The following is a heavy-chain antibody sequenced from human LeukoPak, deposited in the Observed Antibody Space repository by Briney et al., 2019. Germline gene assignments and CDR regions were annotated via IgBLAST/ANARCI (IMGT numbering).Heavy chain of an antibody. CDR3: ARSRKLDY. Sequence: SETLSLTCSVSGASFSLYYWSWIRQPPGRGLEWIGYISHSGNTDYNPSLKSRVTISADTSRNQFSLKMTSVTAADTAVYYCARSRKLDYWGQGTLVTVSS. CDR2: ISHSGNT. J-gene: IGHJ4*02. V-gene: IGHV4-59*08. CDR1: GASFSLYY. D-gene: IGHD1-14*01.